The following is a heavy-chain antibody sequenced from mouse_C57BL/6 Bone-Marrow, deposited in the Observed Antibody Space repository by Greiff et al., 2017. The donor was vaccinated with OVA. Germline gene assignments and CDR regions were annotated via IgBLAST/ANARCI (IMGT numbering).Heavy chain of an antibody. CDR1: GYTFTSYW. D-gene: IGHD4-1*01. Sequence: VQLQQPGAELVKPGASVKMSCKASGYTFTSYWITWVKQRPGQGLEWIGDIYPGSGSTNYNEKFKSKATLTVDTSSSTAYMQLSSLTSEDSAVYSCANSRLTGTSYWYFDVWGTGTTVTVSS. J-gene: IGHJ1*03. CDR3: ANSRLTGTSYWYFDV. CDR2: IYPGSGST. V-gene: IGHV1-55*01.